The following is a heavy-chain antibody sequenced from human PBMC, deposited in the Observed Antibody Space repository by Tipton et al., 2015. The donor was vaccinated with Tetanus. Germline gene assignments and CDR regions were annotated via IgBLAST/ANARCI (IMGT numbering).Heavy chain of an antibody. CDR1: GGSIRSEDYS. CDR2: VYYTGST. V-gene: IGHV4-61*08. Sequence: TLSLTCTVSGGSIRSEDYSWNWIRQPPGKGLEWIGYVYYTGSTDYNPSLKSRVTISVDTSKSQFSLRLTSVTAADTAVYYCARSKLLWFGESLSGFDSWGQGTLVTVSA. CDR3: ARSKLLWFGESLSGFDS. D-gene: IGHD3-10*01. J-gene: IGHJ4*02.